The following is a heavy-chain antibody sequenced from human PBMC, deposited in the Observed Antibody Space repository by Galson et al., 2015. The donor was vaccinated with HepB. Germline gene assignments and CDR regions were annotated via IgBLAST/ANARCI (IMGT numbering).Heavy chain of an antibody. CDR1: GYTFTSYA. V-gene: IGHV1-3*01. Sequence: SVKVSCKASGYTFTSYAMHWVRQAPGQRLEWMGWINAGNGNTKYSQKFQGRVTITRDTSASTAYMELSSLRSEDTAVYYCARDGGAYNCSSTSCYIPFFDYWGQGTLVTVSS. J-gene: IGHJ4*02. CDR3: ARDGGAYNCSSTSCYIPFFDY. D-gene: IGHD2-2*02. CDR2: INAGNGNT.